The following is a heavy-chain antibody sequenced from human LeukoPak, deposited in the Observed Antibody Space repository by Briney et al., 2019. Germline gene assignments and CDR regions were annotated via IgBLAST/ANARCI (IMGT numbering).Heavy chain of an antibody. D-gene: IGHD4-17*01. V-gene: IGHV3-49*03. CDR1: GFTFGDYA. J-gene: IGHJ4*02. CDR3: TSSWDYGDPDADY. Sequence: GGSLRLSCTASGFTFGDYAMSWFRQAPGKGLEWVGFIRSKAYGGTTEYAASVKGRFTISRDDSKSIAYLQMNSLKTEDTAVYYCTSSWDYGDPDADYWGQGTLVTVSS. CDR2: IRSKAYGGTT.